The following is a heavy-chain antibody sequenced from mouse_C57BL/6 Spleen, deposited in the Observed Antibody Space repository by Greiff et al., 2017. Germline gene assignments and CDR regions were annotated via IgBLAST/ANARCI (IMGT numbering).Heavy chain of an antibody. CDR3: ARVDSSGYGY. CDR1: GYTFTSYW. J-gene: IGHJ2*01. Sequence: QVQLQQPGAELVMPGASVKLSCKASGYTFTSYWMHWVKQRPGQGLEWIGEIDPSDSYTNYNQKFKGKSTLTVHKSSSTAYMQLSSLTSEDSAVYYCARVDSSGYGYWGQGTTLTVSS. CDR2: IDPSDSYT. D-gene: IGHD3-2*02. V-gene: IGHV1-69*01.